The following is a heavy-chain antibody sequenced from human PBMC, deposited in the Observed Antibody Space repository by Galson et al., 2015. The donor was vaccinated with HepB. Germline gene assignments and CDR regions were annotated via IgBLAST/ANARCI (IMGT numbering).Heavy chain of an antibody. CDR2: INEDGSEK. D-gene: IGHD3-10*01. J-gene: IGHJ3*01. CDR3: VTYRGTALDL. V-gene: IGHV3-7*02. CDR1: GFTFNNYC. Sequence: SLRLSCAASGFTFNNYCMSWVRQAPGKGLAWVAYINEDGSEKNYVDSVKDRFSISRDNARNSLYLQMKSLRPDDTALYYCVTYRGTALDLWGQGTMVTVSS.